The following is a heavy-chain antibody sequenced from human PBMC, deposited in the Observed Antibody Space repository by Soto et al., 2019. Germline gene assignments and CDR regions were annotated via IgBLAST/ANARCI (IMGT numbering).Heavy chain of an antibody. D-gene: IGHD3-3*01. CDR1: GGSISSGGYY. CDR3: ARVSVEWLPFDY. CDR2: IYYSGST. V-gene: IGHV4-31*03. Sequence: SETLSLTCTVSGGSISSGGYYWSCIRQHPGKGLEWIGYIYYSGSTYYNPSLKSRVTISVDTSKNQFSLKLSSVTAADTAVYYWARVSVEWLPFDYWGQGTLVTVSS. J-gene: IGHJ4*02.